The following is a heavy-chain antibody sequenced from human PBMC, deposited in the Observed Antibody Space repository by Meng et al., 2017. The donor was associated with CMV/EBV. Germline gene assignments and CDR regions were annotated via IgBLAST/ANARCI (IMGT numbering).Heavy chain of an antibody. J-gene: IGHJ5*02. CDR2: IYYSGST. D-gene: IGHD6-13*01. CDR3: ARHAQGIAAAGTHGWFDP. CDR1: GGSISSSSYY. Sequence: GSLRLSCTVSGGSISSSSYYWGWIRQPPGKGLEWIGSIYYSGSTYYNPSLNSQVTISVDTSKNQFSLKLSSVTAAETAVYYCARHAQGIAAAGTHGWFDPWGQGTLVTVSS. V-gene: IGHV4-39*01.